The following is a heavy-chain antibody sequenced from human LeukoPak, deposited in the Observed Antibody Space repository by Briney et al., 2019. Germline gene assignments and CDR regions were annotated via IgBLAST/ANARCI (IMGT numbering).Heavy chain of an antibody. CDR3: TRDPRNLDY. V-gene: IGHV3-11*01. CDR2: ISPSGTDI. J-gene: IGHJ4*02. Sequence: PGGSLRLSCAVSGFTFSDTYMTWIRQAPGKGLESLSYISPSGTDISYADSVKGRFTISRDNVKNSLYLQMNSLRVEDTAVYYCTRDPRNLDYWGQGTLVTVSS. D-gene: IGHD1-14*01. CDR1: GFTFSDTY.